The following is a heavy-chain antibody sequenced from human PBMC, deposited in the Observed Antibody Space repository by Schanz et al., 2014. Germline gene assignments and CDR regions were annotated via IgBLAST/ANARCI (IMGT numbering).Heavy chain of an antibody. CDR3: AGTYCSSTSCYTGYYYMDV. CDR1: GYTFTSYY. CDR2: INVSGGST. V-gene: IGHV1-46*01. J-gene: IGHJ6*03. D-gene: IGHD2-2*02. Sequence: QVHLVQSGAEVKKPGASVKVSCKASGYTFTSYYMHWVRQAPGQGLEWMGIINVSGGSTSHAQKFQGRVTITADKSTSTAYMELTSLRSEDTAVYYCAGTYCSSTSCYTGYYYMDVWGKGTTVTVSS.